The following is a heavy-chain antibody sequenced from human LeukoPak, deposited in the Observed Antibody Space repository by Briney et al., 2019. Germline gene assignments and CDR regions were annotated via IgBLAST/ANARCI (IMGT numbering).Heavy chain of an antibody. CDR1: GFTFSSYP. V-gene: IGHV3-30-3*01. J-gene: IGHJ6*02. Sequence: PGRSLRLSCAASGFTFSSYPVHWVREAPGKGLVWVAVISYDGSNKYYADSVKGRFTISRDNSKNTLYLQMNSLRAEDTAVYYCARVGVPYYYYGMDVWGQGTTVTVSS. CDR2: ISYDGSNK. CDR3: ARVGVPYYYYGMDV.